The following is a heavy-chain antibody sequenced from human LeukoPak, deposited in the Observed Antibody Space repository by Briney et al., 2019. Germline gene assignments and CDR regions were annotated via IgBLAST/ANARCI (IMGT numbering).Heavy chain of an antibody. CDR3: ARYGGSNDYYYYYMDV. J-gene: IGHJ6*03. D-gene: IGHD1-26*01. CDR1: GFTFSSYW. CDR2: IKKDGSEK. V-gene: IGHV3-7*03. Sequence: GGSLRLSCAASGFTFSSYWMSWVRQAPGKGLEWVANIKKDGSEKYYVDSVKGRFTISRDNAKNSLYLQMNSLRAEDTALYYCARYGGSNDYYYYYMDVWGKGTTVTVSS.